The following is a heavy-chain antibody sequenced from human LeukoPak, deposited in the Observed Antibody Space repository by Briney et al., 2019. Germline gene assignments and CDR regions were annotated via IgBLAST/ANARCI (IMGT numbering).Heavy chain of an antibody. CDR1: GFTFSDYW. CDR2: IGTDGSYI. V-gene: IGHV3-21*01. CDR3: ARKMKTGDRVGTFDI. J-gene: IGHJ3*02. Sequence: GGSLRLSCAASGFTFSDYWMHWVRQAPGKGLVWVSSIGTDGSYIYYADSVQGRFTISRDNAKNSLYLQMNSLTAEDTAVYYCARKMKTGDRVGTFDIWGQGTMVTVSS. D-gene: IGHD1-1*01.